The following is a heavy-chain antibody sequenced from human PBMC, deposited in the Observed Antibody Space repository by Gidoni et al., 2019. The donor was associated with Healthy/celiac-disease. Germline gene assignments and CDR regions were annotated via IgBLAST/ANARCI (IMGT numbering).Heavy chain of an antibody. CDR1: GGSISSGGYY. J-gene: IGHJ4*02. CDR3: ARASPWYYYDSSGYLDY. D-gene: IGHD3-22*01. Sequence: QVQLQESGPGLVKPSQTLSLTCTVSGGSISSGGYYWSWIRQHPGKGLEWIGYIYYSGSTYYNPSLKSRVTISVDTSKNQFSLKLSSVTAADTAVYYCARASPWYYYDSSGYLDYWGQGTLVTVSS. V-gene: IGHV4-31*03. CDR2: IYYSGST.